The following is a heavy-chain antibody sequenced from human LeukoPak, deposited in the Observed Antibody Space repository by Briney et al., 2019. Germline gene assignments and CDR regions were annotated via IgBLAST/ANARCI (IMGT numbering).Heavy chain of an antibody. V-gene: IGHV4-34*01. J-gene: IGHJ6*02. CDR3: ARSGTLASYYYYGMDV. Sequence: SETLSLTYAVYGGSFSGYYWSWIRQPPGKGLEWIGEINHSGSTNYNPSLKSRVTISVDTSKNQFSLKLSSVTAADTDVYYCARSGTLASYYYYGMDVWGQGTTVTVSS. CDR2: INHSGST. D-gene: IGHD1-1*01. CDR1: GGSFSGYY.